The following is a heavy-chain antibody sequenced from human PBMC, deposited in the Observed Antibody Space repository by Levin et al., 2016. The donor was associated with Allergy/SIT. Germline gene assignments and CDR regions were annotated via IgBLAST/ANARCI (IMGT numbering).Heavy chain of an antibody. CDR2: SYIGGST. Sequence: SETLSLTCTVSGGSINGHFWSWIRQPAGKGLEWIGRSYIGGSTDYNPSLKGRVTMSIDTSKKQPSLKLRSLTAADTAVYYCARVGTVTTGGYYYYYYGVDVWGPGTTVTVSS. V-gene: IGHV4-4*07. J-gene: IGHJ6*02. CDR3: ARVGTVTTGGYYYYYYGVDV. D-gene: IGHD4-17*01. CDR1: GGSINGHF.